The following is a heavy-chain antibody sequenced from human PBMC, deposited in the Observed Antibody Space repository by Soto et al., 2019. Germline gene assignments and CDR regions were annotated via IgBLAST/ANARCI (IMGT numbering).Heavy chain of an antibody. CDR2: MNSNTGNS. V-gene: IGHV1-8*01. Sequence: QVQLVQSGAEVRKPGASVKVSCEASGYTFTSYDIYWVRQATGQGLEWMGWMNSNTGNSGYAQKFQGRVTMTSDTSKSTVHMEVSSRRSEATAVYYCARRAETNGWNGFGADKYYFDFWGQGTLVTVSS. CDR1: GYTFTSYD. J-gene: IGHJ4*02. CDR3: ARRAETNGWNGFGADKYYFDF. D-gene: IGHD1-1*01.